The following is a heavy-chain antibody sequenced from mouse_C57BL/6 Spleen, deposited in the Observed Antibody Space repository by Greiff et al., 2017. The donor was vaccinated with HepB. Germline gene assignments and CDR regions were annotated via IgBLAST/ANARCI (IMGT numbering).Heavy chain of an antibody. D-gene: IGHD2-3*01. CDR1: GFTFSSYG. Sequence: DVKLVESGGDLVKPGGSLKLSCAASGFTFSSYGMSWVRQTPDKRLEWVATISSGGSYTYYPDSVKGRFTISRDNAKNTLYLQMSSLKSEDTAMYYCARAYDGYYGFAYWGQGTLVTVSA. CDR2: ISSGGSYT. CDR3: ARAYDGYYGFAY. V-gene: IGHV5-6*02. J-gene: IGHJ3*01.